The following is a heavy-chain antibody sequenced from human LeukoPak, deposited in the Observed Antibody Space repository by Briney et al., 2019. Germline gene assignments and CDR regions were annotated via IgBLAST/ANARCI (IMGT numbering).Heavy chain of an antibody. CDR2: IYSGGST. V-gene: IGHV3-66*01. CDR3: ARNMPGYYFDY. Sequence: PGGSLRLSCAASGFTVSSNYMSWVRQAPGKGLGWVSVIYSGGSTYYADSVKGRFTISRDNSKNTLYLQMNSLRAEDTAVYYCARNMPGYYFDYWGQGTLVTVSS. J-gene: IGHJ4*02. CDR1: GFTVSSNY. D-gene: IGHD2-2*01.